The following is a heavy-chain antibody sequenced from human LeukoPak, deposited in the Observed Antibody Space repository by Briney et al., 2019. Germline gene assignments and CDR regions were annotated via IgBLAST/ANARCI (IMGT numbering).Heavy chain of an antibody. CDR1: GYTLTSYG. CDR3: ARDRLHDLANFDY. Sequence: ASVNVSCKASGYTLTSYGISWVRQAPGQGLEWMGWISAYNGNINYAQKLQGRVTMTTDTSTSTAYMELRSLRSDDTAVNYCARDRLHDLANFDYWGQGTLVTVSS. J-gene: IGHJ4*02. V-gene: IGHV1-18*01. CDR2: ISAYNGNI. D-gene: IGHD5-24*01.